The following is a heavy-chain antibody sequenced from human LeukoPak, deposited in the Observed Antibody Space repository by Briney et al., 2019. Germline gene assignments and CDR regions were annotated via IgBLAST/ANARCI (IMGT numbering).Heavy chain of an antibody. CDR1: GGSISSHY. D-gene: IGHD1-7*01. Sequence: SETLSLTCTVSGGSISSHYCSWFRQPPGKGLEWIGYIYYSGSTNYNPSLKSRVTISVDTSKNQFSLKLSSVTAADTAVYYCARAEGTPYYYYYMDVWGKGTTVTVSS. CDR2: IYYSGST. J-gene: IGHJ6*03. CDR3: ARAEGTPYYYYYMDV. V-gene: IGHV4-59*11.